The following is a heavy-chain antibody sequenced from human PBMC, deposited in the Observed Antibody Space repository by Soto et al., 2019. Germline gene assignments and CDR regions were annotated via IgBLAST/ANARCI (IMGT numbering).Heavy chain of an antibody. CDR1: GGSISSSSYY. D-gene: IGHD3-10*01. J-gene: IGHJ5*02. CDR2: IYYSGST. Sequence: PSETLSLTCTVSGGSISSSSYYWGWIRQPPGKGLEWIGSIYYSGSTNYNPSLKSRVTISVDTSKNQFSLKLSSVTAADTAVYYCARELYGSGTYYTSPPYFDPWCQGTLITVS. CDR3: ARELYGSGTYYTSPPYFDP. V-gene: IGHV4-39*07.